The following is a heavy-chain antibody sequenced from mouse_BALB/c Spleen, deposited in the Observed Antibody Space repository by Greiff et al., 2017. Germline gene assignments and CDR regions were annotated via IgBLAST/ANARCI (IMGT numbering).Heavy chain of an antibody. J-gene: IGHJ4*01. Sequence: EVQVVESGGGLVKPGGSLKLSCAASGFTFSDYYMYWVRQTPEKRLEWVATISDGGSYTYYPDSVKGRFTISRDNAKNNLYLQMSSLKSEDTAMYYCARGSPLYAMDYWGQGTSVTVSS. CDR1: GFTFSDYY. V-gene: IGHV5-4*02. CDR3: ARGSPLYAMDY. CDR2: ISDGGSYT.